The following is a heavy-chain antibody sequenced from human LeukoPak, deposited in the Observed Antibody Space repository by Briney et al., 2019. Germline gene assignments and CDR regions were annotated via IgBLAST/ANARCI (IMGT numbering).Heavy chain of an antibody. CDR2: ISSSTSYI. J-gene: IGHJ3*02. D-gene: IGHD4-23*01. CDR1: GFTFSNYS. V-gene: IGHV3-21*01. Sequence: GGPLRLSCAASGFTFSNYSMNWVRQAPGKGLEWVSSISSSTSYIYYADSVKGRFTISRDNAKTSLYMQMNSLRAEDTAVYYCARGQDTVITSRDAFDIWGQGTMVTVSS. CDR3: ARGQDTVITSRDAFDI.